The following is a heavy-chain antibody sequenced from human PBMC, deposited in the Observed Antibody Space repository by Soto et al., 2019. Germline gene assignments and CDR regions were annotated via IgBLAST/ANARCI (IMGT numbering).Heavy chain of an antibody. J-gene: IGHJ6*02. Sequence: EVQLVESGGGLVQPGRSLRLSCAASGFTFDDYAMHWVRQAPGKGLEWVSGISWNSGSIGYADSVKGRFTISRDNAKNSLYLQMNSLRAEDTALYYCAKDRGISGWYVETAGSYYGMDVWGQGTTVTVSS. D-gene: IGHD6-19*01. V-gene: IGHV3-9*01. CDR2: ISWNSGSI. CDR3: AKDRGISGWYVETAGSYYGMDV. CDR1: GFTFDDYA.